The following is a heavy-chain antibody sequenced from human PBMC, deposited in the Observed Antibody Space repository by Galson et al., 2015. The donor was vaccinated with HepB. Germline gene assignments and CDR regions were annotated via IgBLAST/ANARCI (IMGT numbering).Heavy chain of an antibody. CDR2: IKQDGSEK. D-gene: IGHD3-3*01. CDR1: GFTFSSYW. V-gene: IGHV3-7*03. Sequence: SLRLSCAASGFTFSSYWMSWVRQAPGKGLEWVANIKQDGSEKYYVDSVKGRFTISRDNAKNSLYLQMNSLRAEDTAVYYCARDKGRYYDFWSGLGWFDPWGQGTLVTVSS. J-gene: IGHJ5*02. CDR3: ARDKGRYYDFWSGLGWFDP.